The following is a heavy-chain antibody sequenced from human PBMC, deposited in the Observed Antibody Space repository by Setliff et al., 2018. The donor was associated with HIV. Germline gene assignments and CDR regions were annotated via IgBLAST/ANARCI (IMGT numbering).Heavy chain of an antibody. CDR3: ARDRGISGSLGYYYYYLDV. J-gene: IGHJ6*03. Sequence: ASVKVSCKASGYTFDSYGISWVRQAPGQGLEWMGWITDYNGNTNYAQKLQGRVTLTTDESRSIVYMEVSSLRSEDTAVYYRARDRGISGSLGYYYYYLDVWGKGTTVTVSS. CDR2: ITDYNGNT. CDR1: GYTFDSYG. D-gene: IGHD3-10*01. V-gene: IGHV1-18*01.